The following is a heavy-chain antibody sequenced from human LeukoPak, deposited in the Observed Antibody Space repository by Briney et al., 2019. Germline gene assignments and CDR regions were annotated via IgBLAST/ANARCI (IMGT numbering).Heavy chain of an antibody. CDR1: GDSVSSNSAA. CDR3: ARELEAVAGNVGDAFDI. Sequence: SQTLSLTCAISGDSVSSNSAAWNWIRQSPSRGLEWLGRTYYRSKGYNDYAVSVKSRITINTDTSKNQFSLQLNSVTPEDTAVYYCARELEAVAGNVGDAFDIWGQGTMVTVSS. J-gene: IGHJ3*02. V-gene: IGHV6-1*01. CDR2: TYYRSKGYN. D-gene: IGHD6-19*01.